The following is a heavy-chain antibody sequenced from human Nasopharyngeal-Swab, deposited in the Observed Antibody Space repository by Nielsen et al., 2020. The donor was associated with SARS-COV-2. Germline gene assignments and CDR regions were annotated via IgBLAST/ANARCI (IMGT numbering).Heavy chain of an antibody. D-gene: IGHD2-2*01. Sequence: SLKISCAASGFTFDDYAMHWVRQAPGKGLEWVSGISWNSGSINYADSVKGRFPISRDNAKNSLSLQMNSLRAEDTAVYYCARYCSTTSCPRGFDYWGQGTLVTVSS. CDR1: GFTFDDYA. CDR3: ARYCSTTSCPRGFDY. J-gene: IGHJ4*02. CDR2: ISWNSGSI. V-gene: IGHV3-9*01.